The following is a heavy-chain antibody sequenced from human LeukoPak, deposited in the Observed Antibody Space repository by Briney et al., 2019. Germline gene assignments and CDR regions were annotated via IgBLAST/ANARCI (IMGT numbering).Heavy chain of an antibody. CDR3: ARVYSPMLGVDTPDY. D-gene: IGHD3-22*01. Sequence: PGGSLRLSCAASGFTFSSYSMNWVRQAPGKGLEWVSSISSSSSNIYYADSVKGRFTIYRHNAKHSLYLQISSLRAEDTAVYYCARVYSPMLGVDTPDYWGQGTLVTVSS. J-gene: IGHJ4*02. V-gene: IGHV3-21*01. CDR1: GFTFSSYS. CDR2: ISSSSSNI.